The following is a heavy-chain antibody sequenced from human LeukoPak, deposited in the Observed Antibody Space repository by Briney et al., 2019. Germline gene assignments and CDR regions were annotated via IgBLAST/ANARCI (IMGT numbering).Heavy chain of an antibody. CDR2: IYTSGST. Sequence: SQTLSLTCTVSGGSISSCSYYWSWIRQPAGRGLEWIGRIYTSGSTNSNPSLKSRVTISIDTSKNQFSLKLSSMTAADTAVYYCAREARPDYYYYMDVWGKGTTVTVSS. D-gene: IGHD6-6*01. J-gene: IGHJ6*03. CDR3: AREARPDYYYYMDV. V-gene: IGHV4-61*02. CDR1: GGSISSCSYY.